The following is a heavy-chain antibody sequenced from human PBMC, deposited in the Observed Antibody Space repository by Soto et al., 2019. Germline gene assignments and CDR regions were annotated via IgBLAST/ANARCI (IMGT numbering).Heavy chain of an antibody. CDR1: GFTFSSYW. Sequence: GGSLRLSCAASGFTFSSYWMHWVRQAPGKGLVWVSRMNEDGGTTDYADSAKGRFTISRDNAKNTLYLQMNSLRVEDTAVYYCASDLSGRADVCGQGTTLTVSS. CDR2: MNEDGGTT. D-gene: IGHD3-10*01. CDR3: ASDLSGRADV. J-gene: IGHJ6*02. V-gene: IGHV3-74*01.